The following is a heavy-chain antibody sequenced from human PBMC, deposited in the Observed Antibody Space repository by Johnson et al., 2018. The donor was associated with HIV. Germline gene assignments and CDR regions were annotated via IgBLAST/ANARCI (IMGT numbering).Heavy chain of an antibody. Sequence: QVQLVESGGGVVQPERSLRLSCAASEFSFSTYAMRWVRQAPGKGLEGVAVISDDGTNTDYADAVKGRFTISRDNSKNTLYLQMNSLRGEDTALYYCAKDVGAFDICGQGTMVTVS. CDR2: ISDDGTNT. CDR3: AKDVGAFDI. V-gene: IGHV3-30-3*01. D-gene: IGHD1-26*01. CDR1: EFSFSTYA. J-gene: IGHJ3*02.